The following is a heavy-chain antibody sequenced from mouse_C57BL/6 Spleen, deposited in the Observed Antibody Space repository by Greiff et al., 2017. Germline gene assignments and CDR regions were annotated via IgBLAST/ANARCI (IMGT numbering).Heavy chain of an antibody. CDR1: GFTFSDYG. D-gene: IGHD1-1*02. Sequence: EVMLVESGGGLVKPGGSLKLSCAASGFTFSDYGMHWVRQAPEKGLEWVAYISSGSSTIYYADTVKGRFTISRDNAKNTLFLQMTSLRSEDTAMYYCAMAVAYAMDYWGQGTSVTVSS. J-gene: IGHJ4*01. CDR3: AMAVAYAMDY. V-gene: IGHV5-17*01. CDR2: ISSGSSTI.